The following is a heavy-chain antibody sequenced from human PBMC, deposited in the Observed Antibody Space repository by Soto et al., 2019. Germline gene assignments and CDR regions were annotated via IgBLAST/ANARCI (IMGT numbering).Heavy chain of an antibody. D-gene: IGHD3-22*01. Sequence: PGGAPRLSRAAPGFTFRNAWIKWVRPAPGKGLEWVGRIKSKTDGGTTDYAEPAKGRFAISRDDSNNMVYLQMNSLKIEDTAVYYCTTDSYSTIIIVRFDYWGHGTLVTVSS. J-gene: IGHJ4*01. V-gene: IGHV3-15*07. CDR1: GFTFRNAW. CDR2: IKSKTDGGTT. CDR3: TTDSYSTIIIVRFDY.